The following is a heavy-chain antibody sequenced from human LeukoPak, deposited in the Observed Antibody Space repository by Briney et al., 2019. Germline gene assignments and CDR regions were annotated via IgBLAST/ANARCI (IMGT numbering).Heavy chain of an antibody. CDR2: IYSGGST. CDR3: ARDLKIAVAGTRAEY. J-gene: IGHJ4*02. CDR1: GFTVSSNY. Sequence: GGSLRLSCAASGFTVSSNYMSWVRQAPGKGQEWVSVIYSGGSTYYADSVKGRFTISRDNSKNTLYLQMNSLRAEDTAVYYCARDLKIAVAGTRAEYWGQGTLVTVSS. V-gene: IGHV3-66*01. D-gene: IGHD6-19*01.